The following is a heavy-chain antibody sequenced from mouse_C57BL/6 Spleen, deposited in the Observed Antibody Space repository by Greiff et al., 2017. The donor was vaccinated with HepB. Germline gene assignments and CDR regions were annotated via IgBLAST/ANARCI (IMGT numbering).Heavy chain of an antibody. D-gene: IGHD4-1*01. Sequence: EVHLVESGPVLVKPGASVKMSCKASGYTFTDYYMNWVKQSHGKSLEWIGVINPYNGGTSYNQKFKGKATLTVDKSSSTAYMELNSLTSEDSAVYYCARTGANWDWYFDVWGTGTTVTVSS. V-gene: IGHV1-19*01. J-gene: IGHJ1*03. CDR1: GYTFTDYY. CDR2: INPYNGGT. CDR3: ARTGANWDWYFDV.